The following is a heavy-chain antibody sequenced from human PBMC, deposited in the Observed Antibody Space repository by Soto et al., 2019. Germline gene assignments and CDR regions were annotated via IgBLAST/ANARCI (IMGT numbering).Heavy chain of an antibody. D-gene: IGHD2-2*01. Sequence: VHLLESGGGLVQPGGSLRLSCAASGFTFNNYAMSWVRQAPGKGLEWVSGISGSGGSTYYADSVKGRFTISRDNSKNTLYLQMNSLRAGDTALYYFAKGQDIVVVPTVDYWGQGTLVTVSS. CDR3: AKGQDIVVVPTVDY. CDR1: GFTFNNYA. CDR2: ISGSGGST. V-gene: IGHV3-23*01. J-gene: IGHJ4*02.